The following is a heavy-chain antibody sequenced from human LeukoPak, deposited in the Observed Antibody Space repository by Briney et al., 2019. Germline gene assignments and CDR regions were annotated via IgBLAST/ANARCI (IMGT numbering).Heavy chain of an antibody. CDR1: GFTFSNYA. J-gene: IGHJ3*01. D-gene: IGHD2-8*01. Sequence: GGSLRLSCAASGFTFSNYAMTWVRQAPGKGLEWVSSTAPVHYADSVKGRFTISRDDSKNTLFLQMNSQRAEDTAIYYCAKDSFSRNGIFDALDVWGQGTMVTVSS. CDR2: TAPV. CDR3: AKDSFSRNGIFDALDV. V-gene: IGHV3-23*01.